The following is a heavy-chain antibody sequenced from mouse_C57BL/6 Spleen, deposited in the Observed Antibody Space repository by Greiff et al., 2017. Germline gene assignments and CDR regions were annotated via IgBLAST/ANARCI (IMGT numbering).Heavy chain of an antibody. J-gene: IGHJ3*01. CDR1: GYTFTGYW. CDR3: ATSLFLRSQPGFAY. V-gene: IGHV1-69*01. D-gene: IGHD1-1*01. Sequence: QVQLQQPGAELVMPGASVKLSCKASGYTFTGYWMHWVKQRPGQGLEWIGEIDPSDSYTNYNQKFKGKSTLTVDKSSSTAYMQLSSLTSEDSAVYTCATSLFLRSQPGFAYWGQGTLVTVSA. CDR2: IDPSDSYT.